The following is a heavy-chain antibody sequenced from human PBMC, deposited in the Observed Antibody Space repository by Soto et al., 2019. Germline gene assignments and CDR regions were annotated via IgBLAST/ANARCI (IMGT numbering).Heavy chain of an antibody. CDR1: GGSISSYY. V-gene: IGHV4-59*01. D-gene: IGHD3-3*01. CDR3: ARAQTDFWSGYDTRWFDP. CDR2: IYYSGST. J-gene: IGHJ5*02. Sequence: QVQLQESGPGLVKPSETLSLTCTVSGGSISSYYWSWIRQPPGKGLEWIGYIYYSGSTNYNPSLKCRVTISVDTSTNQFSLKQSSVTAADTAVYYCARAQTDFWSGYDTRWFDPWGQGTLVTVSS.